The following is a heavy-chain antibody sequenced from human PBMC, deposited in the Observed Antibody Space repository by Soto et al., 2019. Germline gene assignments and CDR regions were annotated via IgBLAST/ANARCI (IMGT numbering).Heavy chain of an antibody. J-gene: IGHJ6*03. CDR1: GFTFNSYA. Sequence: PEGSLRLSCAASGFTFNSYAIHWVRQAPGKGLEWVAQIKQDGSEKNYVDSVKGRFTISRDNDKNTLYLQMNSLRAEDTAVYYCAKYGTTGTRGYYYYYYMDVWGKGTTVTVSS. D-gene: IGHD1-1*01. V-gene: IGHV3-7*03. CDR2: IKQDGSEK. CDR3: AKYGTTGTRGYYYYYYMDV.